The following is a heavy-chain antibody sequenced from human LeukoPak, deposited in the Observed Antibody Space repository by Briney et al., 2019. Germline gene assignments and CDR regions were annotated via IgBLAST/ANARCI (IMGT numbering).Heavy chain of an antibody. CDR1: GFNLRSFA. CDR3: ARGDTRLGGAFDV. V-gene: IGHV3-64*01. D-gene: IGHD3-16*01. J-gene: IGHJ3*01. Sequence: GGSLRLSCAASGFNLRSFAIHWVRQAPGKGLEYVSATSGDGGTTFCASSLQGRCTISRDNSNLMVYLQLGGLKIEDMGLYYCARGDTRLGGAFDVWGQGTMVTVSP. CDR2: TSGDGGTT.